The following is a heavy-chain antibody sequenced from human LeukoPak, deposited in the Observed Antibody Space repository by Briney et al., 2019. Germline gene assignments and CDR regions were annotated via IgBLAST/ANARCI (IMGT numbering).Heavy chain of an antibody. Sequence: GGSLRLSCAASGFTFSSYSMNWVRQAPGKGLVWVSRINNDGTYTVYADSVKGRFTISRDNAKNTLYLQMNSLRPEDTAVYYCGREIEAPGKTLDYWGQGTLVTVSS. CDR3: GREIEAPGKTLDY. V-gene: IGHV3-74*01. CDR2: INNDGTYT. CDR1: GFTFSSYS. J-gene: IGHJ4*02.